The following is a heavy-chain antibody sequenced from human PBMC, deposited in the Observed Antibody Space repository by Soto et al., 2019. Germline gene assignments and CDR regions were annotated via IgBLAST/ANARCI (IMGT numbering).Heavy chain of an antibody. V-gene: IGHV4-30-2*01. J-gene: IGHJ4*02. CDR3: ARGDYQYSIDY. Sequence: SETHSLTCTFSGDSMTSGDYSWSWIRQPPGKGLEWLGYIYRTGNTHYSPSLKSRVSISQDRSKNQFSLELTSVTAADTAVYYCARGDYQYSIDYWGQGTLVTVPQ. D-gene: IGHD2-2*01. CDR2: IYRTGNT. CDR1: GDSMTSGDYS.